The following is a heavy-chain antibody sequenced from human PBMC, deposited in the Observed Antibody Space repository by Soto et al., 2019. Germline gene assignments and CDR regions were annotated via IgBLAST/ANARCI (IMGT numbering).Heavy chain of an antibody. CDR1: GYTFTGYY. J-gene: IGHJ6*04. CDR2: IDPNSGGS. D-gene: IGHD3-10*01. V-gene: IGHV1-2*02. CDR3: AKSGPEIRGEFYGMDV. Sequence: QVQLAQSGAEVKKPGASVKVSCKASGYTFTGYYIIWVRQAPGQGLEWVGWIDPNSGGSNYAQKFQGRVTMTRDTSISTVYMELSSLRSDDTAVYYCAKSGPEIRGEFYGMDVWGKGTTVTVSS.